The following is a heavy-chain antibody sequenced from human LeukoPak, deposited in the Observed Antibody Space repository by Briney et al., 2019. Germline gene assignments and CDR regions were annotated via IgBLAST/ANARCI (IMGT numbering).Heavy chain of an antibody. D-gene: IGHD3-3*01. CDR2: ISGSGGST. CDR1: GFTFSSYA. CDR3: AKGSARFLEWLLYSYYGMDV. V-gene: IGHV3-23*01. J-gene: IGHJ6*02. Sequence: PGESLRLSCAASGFTFSSYAMSWVRQAPGKGLEWVSAISGSGGSTYYADSVKGRFTISRDNSKNTLYLQMNSLRAEDTAVYYCAKGSARFLEWLLYSYYGMDVWGQGTTVTVSS.